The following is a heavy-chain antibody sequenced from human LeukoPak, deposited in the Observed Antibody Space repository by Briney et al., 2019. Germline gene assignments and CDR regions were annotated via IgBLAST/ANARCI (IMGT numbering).Heavy chain of an antibody. CDR2: ISGSGSDT. D-gene: IGHD2-2*01. Sequence: GGSLRLSCAASGFPFSSYAMSWVRPAPGEGLEWVSAISGSGSDTYYADSVKGRFTISRDNSKSTLYLQMNSLRAEDTALYYCAKHAYHYYFDYWGQGTLVTVSS. CDR3: AKHAYHYYFDY. V-gene: IGHV3-23*01. J-gene: IGHJ4*02. CDR1: GFPFSSYA.